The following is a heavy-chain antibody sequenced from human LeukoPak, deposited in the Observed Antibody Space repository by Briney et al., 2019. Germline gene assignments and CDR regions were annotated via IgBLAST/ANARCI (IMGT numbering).Heavy chain of an antibody. V-gene: IGHV1-46*01. CDR3: ASSRGSGSDGFGMDV. CDR2: INPSGGST. J-gene: IGHJ6*04. Sequence: ASVKVSCKASGYTFTSYYMHWVRQAPGQGLEWMGIINPSGGSTSYAQKFQGRVTMTRDTSTSTVYMELSSLRSEDTAVYYCASSRGSGSDGFGMDVWGKGTTVTVSS. D-gene: IGHD3-10*01. CDR1: GYTFTSYY.